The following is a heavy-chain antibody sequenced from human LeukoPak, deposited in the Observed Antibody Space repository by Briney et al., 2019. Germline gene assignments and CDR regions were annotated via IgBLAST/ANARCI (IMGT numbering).Heavy chain of an antibody. CDR1: GGSIRSYY. D-gene: IGHD4-23*01. Sequence: SETLSLTCTVSGGSIRSYYWSWIRQAPGKELDWIGYISDSGSTNYSPSLKSRVTISVDTSKNQFSLKLTSVTAADTAVYYCGREETPFDYWGQGTLVTVSS. V-gene: IGHV4-59*12. CDR3: GREETPFDY. CDR2: ISDSGST. J-gene: IGHJ4*02.